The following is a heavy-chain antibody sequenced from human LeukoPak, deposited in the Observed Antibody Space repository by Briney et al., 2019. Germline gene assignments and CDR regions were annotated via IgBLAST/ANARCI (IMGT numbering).Heavy chain of an antibody. D-gene: IGHD1-26*01. V-gene: IGHV3-53*03. CDR2: ISGSGDST. J-gene: IGHJ4*02. CDR3: ATESGTYSGTCFDY. Sequence: GGSLRLSCAASGFTVSSNYMSWVRQAPGKGLEWVSVISGSGDSTYYADSVKGRFTISRDNAKNSLYLQMNSLRAEDTAVYYCATESGTYSGTCFDYWGQGTLVTVSS. CDR1: GFTVSSNY.